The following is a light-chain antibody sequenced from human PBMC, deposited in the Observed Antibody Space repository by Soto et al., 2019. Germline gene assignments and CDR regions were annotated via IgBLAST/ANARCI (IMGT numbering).Light chain of an antibody. CDR1: QSISSW. CDR3: QQYENYWT. V-gene: IGKV1-5*01. CDR2: DAS. J-gene: IGKJ1*01. Sequence: DIQMTQSPSTLSATAGDRVTITCRASQSISSWLAWYQHKPGKAPKLLIYDASNLDSGVPSRFSGSGSGTEFSLTSSNLQPDDCATYYCQQYENYWTFGQGNRVEIK.